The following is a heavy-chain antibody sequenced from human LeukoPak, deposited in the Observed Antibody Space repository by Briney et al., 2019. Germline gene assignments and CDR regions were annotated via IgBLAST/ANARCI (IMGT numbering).Heavy chain of an antibody. D-gene: IGHD1-26*01. CDR3: ARDKVVGPTQFDY. J-gene: IGHJ4*02. CDR2: IEQVGSEI. CDR1: GFTFSSYG. Sequence: PGGSLRLSCAASGFTFSSYGMHWVRQAPGKGLEWVANIEQVGSEIYYVDSVKGRFTISRDNAKNSLYLQMNSLRAEDTAVYYCARDKVVGPTQFDYWGQGALVTVSS. V-gene: IGHV3-7*01.